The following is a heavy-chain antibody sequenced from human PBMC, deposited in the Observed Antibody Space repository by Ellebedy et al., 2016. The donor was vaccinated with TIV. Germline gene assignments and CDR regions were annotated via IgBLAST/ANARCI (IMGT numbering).Heavy chain of an antibody. D-gene: IGHD1-26*01. CDR3: ARDIVGATYFDY. V-gene: IGHV4-59*01. CDR2: IYYSGST. CDR1: GGSISSYY. J-gene: IGHJ4*02. Sequence: MPGGSLRLSCTVSGGSISSYYWSWIRQPPGKGLEWIGYIYYSGSTNYNPSLKSRVTISVDTSKNQFSLKLSSVTAADTAVYYCARDIVGATYFDYWGQGTLVTVSS.